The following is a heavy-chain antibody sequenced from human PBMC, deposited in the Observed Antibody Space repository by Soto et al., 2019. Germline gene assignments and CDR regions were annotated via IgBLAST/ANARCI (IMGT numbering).Heavy chain of an antibody. J-gene: IGHJ4*02. CDR2: IYYSGST. CDR1: GGSISSGGYY. V-gene: IGHV4-31*03. CDR3: ARARATIAAAAIFDC. Sequence: SETLSLTCTVSGGSISSGGYYWSWIRQHPGKGLEWIGYIYYSGSTYYNPSLKSRVTISVDTSKNQFSLKLSSVTAADTAVYYCARARATIAAAAIFDCWGQGTLVTSPQ. D-gene: IGHD6-13*01.